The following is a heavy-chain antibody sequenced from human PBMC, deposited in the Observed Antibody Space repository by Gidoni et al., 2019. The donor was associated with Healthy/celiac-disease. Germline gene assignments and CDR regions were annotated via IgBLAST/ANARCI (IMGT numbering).Heavy chain of an antibody. Sequence: EVQLLESGGGLVQPGGSLRLSCAASGFTFISYALSWFRQATGKGLEWVSAISGSGGSTYYADSVKGRFTISRDNSKNTLYLQMNSLRAEDTAVYYCAKGAVDYYGSGSYYDWYYYGMDVWGQGTTVTVSS. J-gene: IGHJ6*02. D-gene: IGHD3-10*01. V-gene: IGHV3-23*01. CDR1: GFTFISYA. CDR2: ISGSGGST. CDR3: AKGAVDYYGSGSYYDWYYYGMDV.